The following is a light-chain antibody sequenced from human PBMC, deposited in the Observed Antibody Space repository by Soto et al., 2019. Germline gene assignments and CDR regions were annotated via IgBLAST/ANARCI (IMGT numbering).Light chain of an antibody. CDR2: GAS. Sequence: EIVLTQSPGTLSLSPGERATLSCRASQSVSSSYLAWYQQKPGQAPRLLIYGASSRATGIPDRFSGSGSGTDFTLTXXXXXXXXFAVYYCQQYGSSYTFGQGTKLE. J-gene: IGKJ2*01. V-gene: IGKV3-20*01. CDR1: QSVSSSY. CDR3: QQYGSSYT.